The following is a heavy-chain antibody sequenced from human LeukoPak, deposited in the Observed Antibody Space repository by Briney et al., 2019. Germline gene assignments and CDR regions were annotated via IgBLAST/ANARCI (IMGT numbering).Heavy chain of an antibody. Sequence: GGSLRLSCAASGFNFSAFSMNWVRQAPGKGLEGISYITTDGGFMSYADSLKGRFTISRDNAKNSLYLQMNTLRGEDTAVYYCARGRAGHYFDYWGQGTLVAVSS. D-gene: IGHD6-19*01. CDR1: GFNFSAFS. CDR3: ARGRAGHYFDY. V-gene: IGHV3-21*05. CDR2: ITTDGGFM. J-gene: IGHJ4*02.